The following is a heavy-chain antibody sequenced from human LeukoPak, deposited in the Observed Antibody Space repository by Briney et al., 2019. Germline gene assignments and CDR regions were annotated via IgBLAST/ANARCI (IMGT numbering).Heavy chain of an antibody. J-gene: IGHJ4*02. D-gene: IGHD1-1*01. Sequence: SETLSLTCAVYGGSFSGYYWNWIRQPPGKGLEWIGEINHFGSTNYNPSLKSRVTISGDTSKKQFSLKVNSVTAADTAVYYCARGYRSPQTFYNSHYFDYWAQGTLVTVSS. V-gene: IGHV4-34*01. CDR3: ARGYRSPQTFYNSHYFDY. CDR2: INHFGST. CDR1: GGSFSGYY.